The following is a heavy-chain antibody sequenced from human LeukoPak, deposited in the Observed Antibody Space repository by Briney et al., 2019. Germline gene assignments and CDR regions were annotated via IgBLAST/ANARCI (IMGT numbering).Heavy chain of an antibody. D-gene: IGHD2-15*01. CDR1: GYTLTELS. CDR2: FDPEDGET. V-gene: IGHV1-24*01. Sequence: VASVKVSCKVSGYTLTELSMHWVRQAPGKGLEWMGGFDPEDGETIYAQKFQGRVTMTEDTSTDTAYMELSSLRSEDTAVYYCATHIVVVVAANRDYFDYWGQGTLVTVSS. J-gene: IGHJ4*02. CDR3: ATHIVVVVAANRDYFDY.